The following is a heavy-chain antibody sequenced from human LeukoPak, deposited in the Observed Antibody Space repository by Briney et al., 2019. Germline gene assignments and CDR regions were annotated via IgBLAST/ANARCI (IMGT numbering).Heavy chain of an antibody. D-gene: IGHD1-26*01. CDR2: IFHSGIT. CDR3: AGLAYSGASPDY. V-gene: IGHV4-59*08. Sequence: SETLSLTCTVSGGSITTYYWSWIRQPPGKGREWIGYIFHSGITNYNTSLNSRVTISVDTSSNQFSLKLTSVTAADTAVYYCAGLAYSGASPDYWGQGTLVTVSS. J-gene: IGHJ4*02. CDR1: GGSITTYY.